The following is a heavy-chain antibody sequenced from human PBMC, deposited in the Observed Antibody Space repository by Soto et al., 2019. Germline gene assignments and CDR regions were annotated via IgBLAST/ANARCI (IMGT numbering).Heavy chain of an antibody. CDR3: ARWGSGWTNNWFDP. CDR2: TYYRSKWFH. D-gene: IGHD6-19*01. V-gene: IGHV6-1*01. CDR1: GDSVSSNSGA. Sequence: PSQTLSLTCAISGDSVSSNSGAWNWIRPSPLRGLEWLGRTYYRSKWFHDYAASVKSRITINPDTSKNQIFLQLKSVTPEDTAVYYCARWGSGWTNNWFDPWGQGTLVTVSS. J-gene: IGHJ5*02.